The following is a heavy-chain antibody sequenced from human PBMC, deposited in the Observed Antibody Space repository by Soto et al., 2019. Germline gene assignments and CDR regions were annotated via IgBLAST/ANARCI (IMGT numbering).Heavy chain of an antibody. Sequence: QVQLVQSGAEVRKPGASGKVSCKASGYTFTSYYMHWVRQAPGQGLEWRGIINPSGGSTSYAQKFQGRGTMTRYTSTSTVYMELSSLRSEDTAVYYCSTCYQWPGAFDIWGQGTMVTVS. V-gene: IGHV1-46*03. CDR3: STCYQWPGAFDI. CDR2: INPSGGST. D-gene: IGHD6-19*01. CDR1: GYTFTSYY. J-gene: IGHJ3*02.